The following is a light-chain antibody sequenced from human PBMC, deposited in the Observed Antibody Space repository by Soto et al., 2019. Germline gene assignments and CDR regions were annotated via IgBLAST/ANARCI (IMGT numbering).Light chain of an antibody. Sequence: DIQMTQSPSTLSASVGDRVTITCRASQSISSWLAWYQQKPGKAPKLLIYKASSLESGVPSRFSGSGSGTEFTLTISSRQPDDFATYYCQQDHSYSTFGPGTKVDIK. CDR1: QSISSW. CDR2: KAS. J-gene: IGKJ3*01. V-gene: IGKV1-5*03. CDR3: QQDHSYST.